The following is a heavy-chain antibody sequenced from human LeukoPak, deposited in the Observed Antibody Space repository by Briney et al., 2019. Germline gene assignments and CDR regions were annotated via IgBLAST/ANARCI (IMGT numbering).Heavy chain of an antibody. Sequence: GGSLRLSCAASVFTFSSYGMHWVRQAPGKGLEWVAFIRYDGSNKYYADSVKGRFTISRDNSKNTLYLQMNSLRAEDTAVYYCAKETRRYDFWSGYHFDYWGQGTLVTVSS. CDR1: VFTFSSYG. CDR3: AKETRRYDFWSGYHFDY. V-gene: IGHV3-30*02. D-gene: IGHD3-3*01. J-gene: IGHJ4*02. CDR2: IRYDGSNK.